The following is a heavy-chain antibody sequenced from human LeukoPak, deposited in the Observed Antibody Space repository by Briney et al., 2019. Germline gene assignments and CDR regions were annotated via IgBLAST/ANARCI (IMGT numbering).Heavy chain of an antibody. CDR2: ISGSGGST. CDR3: ANGVTYYYDSSGYSPLDY. Sequence: GGSLRLSCAASGFPFSTHSLNWVRQAPGKGLEWVSAISGSGGSTYYADSVKGRFTISRDNSKNTLYLQMNSLRAEDTAVYYCANGVTYYYDSSGYSPLDYWGQGTLVTVSS. CDR1: GFPFSTHS. D-gene: IGHD3-22*01. V-gene: IGHV3-23*01. J-gene: IGHJ4*02.